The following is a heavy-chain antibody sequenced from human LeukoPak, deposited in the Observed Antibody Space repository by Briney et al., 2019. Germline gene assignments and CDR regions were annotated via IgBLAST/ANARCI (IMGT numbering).Heavy chain of an antibody. D-gene: IGHD3-10*01. Sequence: SGPALVRPXQTLTLTCTFSGFSLSTSGMCVSWIRQPPGKALEWLARIDWNDDKYYSTSLKTRLTISKDTSKNQVVLTMTNMDPVDTATYYCARTLRDYGSGTYGVSFFFDYWGQGTLVAVSS. CDR2: IDWNDDK. CDR1: GFSLSTSGMC. J-gene: IGHJ4*02. CDR3: ARTLRDYGSGTYGVSFFFDY. V-gene: IGHV2-70*11.